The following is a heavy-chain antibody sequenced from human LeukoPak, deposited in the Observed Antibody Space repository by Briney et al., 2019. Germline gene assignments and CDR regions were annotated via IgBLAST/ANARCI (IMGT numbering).Heavy chain of an antibody. CDR1: GGSIRSYY. V-gene: IGHV4-4*07. CDR3: ARLTGDNALDY. D-gene: IGHD4-17*01. CDR2: IYTGGNT. Sequence: PSETLSLTCTVSGGSIRSYYWSWIRQPAGKGLEWIGRIYTGGNTIYNPSLKSRVTMSVDTSKNQFSLRLSSVTAADTAVYYCARLTGDNALDYWGQGTLVTVSS. J-gene: IGHJ4*02.